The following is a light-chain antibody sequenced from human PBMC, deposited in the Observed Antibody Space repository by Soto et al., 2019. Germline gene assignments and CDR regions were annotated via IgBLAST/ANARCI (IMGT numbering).Light chain of an antibody. CDR2: DAS. CDR1: QSIYNW. V-gene: IGKV1-5*01. Sequence: DIQMTQSPSTLSASVGKRVTITCRASQSIYNWLAWYQQKPGKAPKLLIYDASTLEGGVPSRFSGSGSGTEFTLTISSLQPDDYATYFCQQYNSYSPYTFGQGTKLEI. CDR3: QQYNSYSPYT. J-gene: IGKJ2*01.